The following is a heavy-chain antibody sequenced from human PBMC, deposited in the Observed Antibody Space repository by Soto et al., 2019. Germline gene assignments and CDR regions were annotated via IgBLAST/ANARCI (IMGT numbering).Heavy chain of an antibody. CDR2: ISYDGSNK. J-gene: IGHJ3*02. Sequence: GGSLRLSCAASGFTFSSYGMHWVRQAPGKGLEWVAVISYDGSNKYYADSVKGRFTISRDNSKNTLYLQMNSLRAEDTAVYYCAKAREGGYCSGGSCYSPDAFDIWGQGTMVTVSS. D-gene: IGHD2-15*01. CDR1: GFTFSSYG. CDR3: AKAREGGYCSGGSCYSPDAFDI. V-gene: IGHV3-30*18.